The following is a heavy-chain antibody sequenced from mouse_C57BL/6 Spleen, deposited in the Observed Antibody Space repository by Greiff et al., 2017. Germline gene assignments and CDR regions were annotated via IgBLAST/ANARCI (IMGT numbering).Heavy chain of an antibody. Sequence: QVQLQQPGAELVKPGASVKLSCKASGYTFTSYWMHWVKQRPGQGLEWIGMIHPNSGSTNYNEKFKSKATLTVDKSSSTAYMKLSSLTSEDSAVFYCARSEYYYSSSFLCYWGQGTTLTVSS. J-gene: IGHJ2*01. CDR1: GYTFTSYW. D-gene: IGHD1-1*01. V-gene: IGHV1-64*01. CDR2: IHPNSGST. CDR3: ARSEYYYSSSFLCY.